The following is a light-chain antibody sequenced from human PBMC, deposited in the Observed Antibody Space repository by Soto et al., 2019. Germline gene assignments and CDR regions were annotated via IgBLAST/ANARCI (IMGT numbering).Light chain of an antibody. CDR2: TTS. CDR3: QQCGGSPLFS. CDR1: QSVISGC. Sequence: EIVLTQSPGTLSLSPGERATLSCTASQSVISGCLAWYQRKPGQAPRLLIHTTSIRATDIPDRFSGSGSGTDFTLTISRLEPDDFAVYYCQQCGGSPLFSFGPGTRVDI. J-gene: IGKJ3*01. V-gene: IGKV3-20*01.